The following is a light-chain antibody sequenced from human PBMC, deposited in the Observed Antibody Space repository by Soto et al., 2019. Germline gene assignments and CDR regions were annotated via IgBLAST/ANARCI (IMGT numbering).Light chain of an antibody. CDR2: KAS. CDR1: QSIDSW. Sequence: DIQMTQSPSTLSASVGDTVTITCRASQSIDSWLAWYQQKPGKAPKLLIYKASSLGSGVPLRFSGSGSGTEFTLTISSLQPDDFATYYCQHYNDYPVAFGQGTKVDIK. V-gene: IGKV1-5*03. J-gene: IGKJ1*01. CDR3: QHYNDYPVA.